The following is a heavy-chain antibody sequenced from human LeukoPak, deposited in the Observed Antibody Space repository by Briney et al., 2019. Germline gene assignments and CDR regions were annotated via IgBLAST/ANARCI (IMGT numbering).Heavy chain of an antibody. CDR2: IIPIFGTA. J-gene: IGHJ4*02. V-gene: IGHV1-69*13. D-gene: IGHD3-3*01. CDR1: GGTFSSYA. CDR3: ARGPLRFLEWLLVYFGY. Sequence: SVKVSCKASGGTFSSYAISWVRQAPGQGLEWMGGIIPIFGTANYAQKFQGRVTITADESTSTAYMELSSLRSEDTAVYYCARGPLRFLEWLLVYFGYWGQGTLVTVSS.